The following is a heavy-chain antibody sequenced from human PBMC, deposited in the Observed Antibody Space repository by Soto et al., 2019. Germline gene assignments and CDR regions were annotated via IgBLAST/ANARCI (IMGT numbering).Heavy chain of an antibody. V-gene: IGHV1-69*13. J-gene: IGHJ6*02. D-gene: IGHD3-3*01. Sequence: ASVKVSCKASGGTFSSYAISWVRQAPGQGLEWMGGIIPIFGTANYAQKFQGRVTITADESTSTAYMELSSLRSEDTAVYYCARDSSDSTTYYDFWSGYPPYYYYGMDVWGQGTTVTVSS. CDR1: GGTFSSYA. CDR3: ARDSSDSTTYYDFWSGYPPYYYYGMDV. CDR2: IIPIFGTA.